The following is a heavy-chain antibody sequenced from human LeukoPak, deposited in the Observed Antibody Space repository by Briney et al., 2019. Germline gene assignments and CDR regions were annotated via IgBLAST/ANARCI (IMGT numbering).Heavy chain of an antibody. CDR2: INPDGTTE. CDR3: ARDRVCNTFGY. D-gene: IGHD2-8*01. CDR1: EFSFISSW. J-gene: IGHJ4*02. Sequence: PGGSLRLSCAASEFSFISSWMTWVRQAPGKGLEWLGNINPDGTTENYAASVKGRFFFSRDNAKNSLYLHMNSLRADDTAMYYCARDRVCNTFGYWGRGTLVTVSS. V-gene: IGHV3-7*01.